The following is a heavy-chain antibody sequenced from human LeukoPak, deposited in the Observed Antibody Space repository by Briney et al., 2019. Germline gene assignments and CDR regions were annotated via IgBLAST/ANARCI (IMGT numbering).Heavy chain of an antibody. D-gene: IGHD6-13*01. Sequence: PSETLSLTCTVSGGSISSSRYYWGWIRQPPGKGLELIGTIYYSGSTYYNPSLKSRVTISVDTSKNQFSLKLSSVTAADTAVYYSARVLRWYSSSWQSYYYYYYMDVWGKGTTVTVSS. J-gene: IGHJ6*03. CDR1: GGSISSSRYY. CDR2: IYYSGST. V-gene: IGHV4-39*07. CDR3: ARVLRWYSSSWQSYYYYYYMDV.